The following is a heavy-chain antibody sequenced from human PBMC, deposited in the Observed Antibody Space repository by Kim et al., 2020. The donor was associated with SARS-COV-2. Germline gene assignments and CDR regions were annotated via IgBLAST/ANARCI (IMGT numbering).Heavy chain of an antibody. D-gene: IGHD2-2*02. CDR1: GYTFTSYY. J-gene: IGHJ6*02. CDR3: AKNIVVVPAAIAWDYYGMDV. V-gene: IGHV1-46*01. CDR2: INPSGGST. Sequence: ASVKVSCKASGYTFTSYYMHWVRQAPGQGLEWMGIINPSGGSTSYAQKFQGRVTMTRDTSTSTVYVELSSLRSEDTAVYYCAKNIVVVPAAIAWDYYGMDVWGQGTTVTVSS.